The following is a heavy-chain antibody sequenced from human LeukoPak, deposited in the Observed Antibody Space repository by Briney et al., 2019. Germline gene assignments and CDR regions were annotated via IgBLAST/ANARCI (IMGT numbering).Heavy chain of an antibody. CDR3: ARVYYSSSYDYWYFDL. Sequence: SSETLSLTCTVSGGSISRYYWSWIRQPPGKGLEWIGYKDYSGSTNYNRSLKSRVTISVDTSKNQFSLKLSSVTAADTAVYYCARVYYSSSYDYWYFDLWGRGTLVTVSS. CDR2: KDYSGST. D-gene: IGHD6-13*01. V-gene: IGHV4-59*01. J-gene: IGHJ2*01. CDR1: GGSISRYY.